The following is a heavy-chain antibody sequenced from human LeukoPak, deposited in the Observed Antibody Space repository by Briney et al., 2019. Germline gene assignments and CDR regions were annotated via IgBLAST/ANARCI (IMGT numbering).Heavy chain of an antibody. J-gene: IGHJ4*02. CDR2: ISWIGRTK. CDR1: RFTFSSYE. Sequence: GGSLRLSCAASRFTFSSYEMNWVRQAPGKGLEWVSYISWIGRTKHYADSVKGRFTISRDNAKNSLYLQMNSLRAEDTAVYDCAKAVFDSRNPVDYWGQGTLVTVSS. D-gene: IGHD6-13*01. CDR3: AKAVFDSRNPVDY. V-gene: IGHV3-48*03.